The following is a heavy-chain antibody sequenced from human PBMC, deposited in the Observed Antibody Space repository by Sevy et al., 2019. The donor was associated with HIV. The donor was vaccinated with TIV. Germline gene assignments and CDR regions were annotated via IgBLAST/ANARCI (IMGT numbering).Heavy chain of an antibody. V-gene: IGHV3-30-3*01. CDR1: GFTFSTYA. CDR2: ISSDGTNK. D-gene: IGHD3-3*01. Sequence: GGSLRPSCAASGFTFSTYAMHWVRQAPGKGLDWVAVISSDGTNKYYADSVKGRFTISRDNSKNTLYLQMNSLRPEDSALYYCVRATNGVLRWFDYWGQGTLVTVSS. J-gene: IGHJ4*02. CDR3: VRATNGVLRWFDY.